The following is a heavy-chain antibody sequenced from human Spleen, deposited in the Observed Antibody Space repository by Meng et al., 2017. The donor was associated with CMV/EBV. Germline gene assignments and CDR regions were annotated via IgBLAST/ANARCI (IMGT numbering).Heavy chain of an antibody. CDR3: VRAAVFEKIVVVPTAIGS. D-gene: IGHD2-2*01. J-gene: IGHJ5*01. V-gene: IGHV3-21*04. CDR1: GFTFSASA. Sequence: GGSLRLSCAASGFTFSASAMHWVRQAPGQGLEWVSSISATSTSISYADSVKGRFTISRDNAKNTLSLQMNSLGAEDTAMYYCVRAAVFEKIVVVPTAIGSWGRGTLVTVSS. CDR2: ISATSTSI.